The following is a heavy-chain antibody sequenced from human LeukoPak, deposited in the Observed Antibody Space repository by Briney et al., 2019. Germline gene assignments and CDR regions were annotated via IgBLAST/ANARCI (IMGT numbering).Heavy chain of an antibody. CDR3: ARLYGDLS. Sequence: GGSPRLSRAASGLTFSSHWMSWVRPAPGEGLEWVANIKQDGSGKYYVDSVKGRLTISRDNAKNSLYLQMNSLRAEDTAVYYFARLYGDLSWGQGTLVTVSS. V-gene: IGHV3-7*01. J-gene: IGHJ5*02. CDR2: IKQDGSGK. D-gene: IGHD4-17*01. CDR1: GLTFSSHW.